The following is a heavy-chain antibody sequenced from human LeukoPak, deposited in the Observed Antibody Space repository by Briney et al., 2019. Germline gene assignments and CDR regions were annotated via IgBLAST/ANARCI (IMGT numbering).Heavy chain of an antibody. CDR3: ARGRWGYNFDY. V-gene: IGHV3-64*01. Sequence: RGSLRLSCAASGFTFSNYAVHWVRQAPGKGLEYVSAISGNGGSTYYANSVKGRFTISRDNSKNTLYLQMGSLRAEDMAVYYCARGRWGYNFDYWGQGTLVTVSS. CDR1: GFTFSNYA. CDR2: ISGNGGST. D-gene: IGHD5-18*01. J-gene: IGHJ4*02.